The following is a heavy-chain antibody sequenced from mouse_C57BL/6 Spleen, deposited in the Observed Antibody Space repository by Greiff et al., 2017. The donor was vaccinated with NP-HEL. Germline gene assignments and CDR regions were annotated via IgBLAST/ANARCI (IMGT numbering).Heavy chain of an antibody. D-gene: IGHD1-1*01. CDR1: GYTFTSYW. Sequence: QVQLQQPGAELVKNGEEGKRGGGASGYTFTSYWMHWVKQRPGRGLEWIGRIDPNSGGTKYIEKFKSKATLTVDKPSSTAYMQLSSLTSEDSAVYYCARDYYGSSWYFDVWGTGTTVTVSS. V-gene: IGHV1-72*01. J-gene: IGHJ1*03. CDR3: ARDYYGSSWYFDV. CDR2: IDPNSGGT.